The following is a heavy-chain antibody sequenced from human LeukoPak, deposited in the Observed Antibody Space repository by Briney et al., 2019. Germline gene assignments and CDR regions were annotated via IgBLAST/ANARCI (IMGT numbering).Heavy chain of an antibody. CDR1: GDTFSSYA. Sequence: SVKVSCKASGDTFSSYAISWVRQAPGQGLEWMGGIIPIFGTANYAQKFQGRVTITADESTSTAYMELSSLRSEDTAVYFCARSGFATDSHFDYWGQGTLVTVSS. CDR2: IIPIFGTA. J-gene: IGHJ4*02. D-gene: IGHD1-26*01. V-gene: IGHV1-69*13. CDR3: ARSGFATDSHFDY.